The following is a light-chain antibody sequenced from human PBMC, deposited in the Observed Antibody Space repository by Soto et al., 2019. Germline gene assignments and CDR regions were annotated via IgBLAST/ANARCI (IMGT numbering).Light chain of an antibody. Sequence: QSALTQPPSVSGSPGQSVAISCTGTSSDVGSNNRVSWYQQPPGSAPKLIIYDVSNRPSGIPDRFSGSKSANTASLTISGLQTEDEADYYCSSDTTSNTYVFGTGTKVTVL. CDR3: SSDTTSNTYV. J-gene: IGLJ1*01. CDR2: DVS. V-gene: IGLV2-18*02. CDR1: SSDVGSNNR.